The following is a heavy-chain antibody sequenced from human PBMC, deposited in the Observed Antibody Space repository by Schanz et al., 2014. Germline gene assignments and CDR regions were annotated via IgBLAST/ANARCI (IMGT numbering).Heavy chain of an antibody. V-gene: IGHV3-23*04. CDR3: AKQHIVRGVIYLNWFDS. J-gene: IGHJ5*01. D-gene: IGHD3-10*01. Sequence: EVQLVESGGGWVQPGGSLRLSCSASTFTFDHYAMTWVRQAPGKGLEWVSAISGSGGSTYYADSVKGRFTISRDNSKNTLYLQMNSLRAEDTAVYYCAKQHIVRGVIYLNWFDSWGQGTLVTVSS. CDR2: ISGSGGST. CDR1: TFTFDHYA.